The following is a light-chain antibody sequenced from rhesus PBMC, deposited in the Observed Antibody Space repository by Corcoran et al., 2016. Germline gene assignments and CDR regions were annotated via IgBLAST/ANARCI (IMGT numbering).Light chain of an antibody. J-gene: IGKJ1*01. CDR2: GES. CDR3: QHYYSTPWT. Sequence: DIQMTQSPSSLSASVGDRVTITCRASQGITNDLAWYQQKPGETPNLLIYGESSLQSGIHSRFSGSGSGTDFTLTISSLQPEDFATYYCQHYYSTPWTFGQGTKVEIK. CDR1: QGITND. V-gene: IGKV1-33*02.